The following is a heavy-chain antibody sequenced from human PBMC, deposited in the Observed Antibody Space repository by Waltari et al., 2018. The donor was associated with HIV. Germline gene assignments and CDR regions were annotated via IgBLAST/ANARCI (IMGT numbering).Heavy chain of an antibody. CDR2: ISWNSGIT. CDR1: GFPFDVFL. V-gene: IGHV3-9*01. J-gene: IGHJ5*01. Sequence: EVQLVESGGGLVQPGRSLRLSCAASGFPFDVFLIHWVRQSPGKGLEWVSGISWNSGITDYGDSVKGRFTISRDNAKNSLYLQMNSLTVEDTAFYYCAKGGSHLTIFEAWFDSWGQGTLVTVSS. D-gene: IGHD3-3*01. CDR3: AKGGSHLTIFEAWFDS.